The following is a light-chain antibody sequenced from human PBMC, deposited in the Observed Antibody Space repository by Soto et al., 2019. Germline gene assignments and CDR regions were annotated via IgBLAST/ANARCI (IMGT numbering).Light chain of an antibody. CDR1: QSSGSNF. V-gene: IGKV3-20*01. CDR3: QLYGNSPP. Sequence: EIVLTPSPRTLAPSPGERATISCKTSQSSGSNFLAWYQQKPGQAPRLLIYASSNRATGIPDRFSGSASGADFTLTIDRLEPDDFAVYYCQLYGNSPPFGQGTRLEIK. J-gene: IGKJ5*01. CDR2: ASS.